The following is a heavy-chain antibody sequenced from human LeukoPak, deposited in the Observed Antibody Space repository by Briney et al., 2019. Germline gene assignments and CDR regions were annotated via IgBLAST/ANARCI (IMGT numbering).Heavy chain of an antibody. CDR3: AANSADYNTLGSSYKV. J-gene: IGHJ4*02. Sequence: PSETLSLTCTVSSVSISSSPYYWGWIRQSPGKGLEWIGSISYNGITYYNPSLKSRVTISVDTSKNHFSLKLSSVTAADTAVYYCAANSADYNTLGSSYKVWGQGTLVTVSS. CDR1: SVSISSSPYY. V-gene: IGHV4-39*02. D-gene: IGHD3-10*01. CDR2: ISYNGIT.